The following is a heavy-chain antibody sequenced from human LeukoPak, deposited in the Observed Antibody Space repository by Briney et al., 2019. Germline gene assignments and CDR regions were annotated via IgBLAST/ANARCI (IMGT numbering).Heavy chain of an antibody. Sequence: GGSLRLSCAASGFTFSSYSMNWVRQAPGKGLEWVSSISSSSSYIYYADSVKGRFTISRDNAKNSLYLQMNSLRAEDTAVYYCARVGGGLYGFLTGYDYWGQGTLVTVSS. CDR1: GFTFSSYS. V-gene: IGHV3-21*01. CDR3: ARVGGGLYGFLTGYDY. D-gene: IGHD3-9*01. J-gene: IGHJ4*02. CDR2: ISSSSSYI.